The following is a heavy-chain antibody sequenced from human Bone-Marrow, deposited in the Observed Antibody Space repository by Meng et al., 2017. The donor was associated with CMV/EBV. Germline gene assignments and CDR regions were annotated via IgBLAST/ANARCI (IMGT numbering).Heavy chain of an antibody. CDR2: ISYDGSNK. J-gene: IGHJ4*02. CDR1: GFTFSSYA. V-gene: IGHV3-30-3*02. D-gene: IGHD1-7*01. CDR3: AKIGLQELGHFDY. Sequence: GESLKISCAASGFTFSSYAMHWVRQAPGKGLEWVAVISYDGSNKYYADSVKGRFTISRDNSKNTLYLQMNSLRAEDTAVYYCAKIGLQELGHFDYWGQGTLVTVSS.